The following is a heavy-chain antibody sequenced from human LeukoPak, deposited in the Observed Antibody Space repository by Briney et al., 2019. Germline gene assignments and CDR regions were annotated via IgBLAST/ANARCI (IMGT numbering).Heavy chain of an antibody. J-gene: IGHJ4*02. CDR2: IIPIFGTA. CDR1: GGTFSINA. CDR3: ARLSSGGDHFDY. D-gene: IGHD6-25*01. Sequence: SVKVSCKDSGGTFSINAMSWVRQAPGQGLEWMGGIIPIFGTANYAQKFQGRVTITADESTSTAYMELSSLRSEDTAVYYCARLSSGGDHFDYWGQGTLVTVSS. V-gene: IGHV1-69*01.